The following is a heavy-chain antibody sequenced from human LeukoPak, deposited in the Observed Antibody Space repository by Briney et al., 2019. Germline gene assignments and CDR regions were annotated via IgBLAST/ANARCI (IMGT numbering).Heavy chain of an antibody. CDR1: GFTFSSYS. D-gene: IGHD1-26*01. CDR2: ISDNSYWI. V-gene: IGHV3-21*01. J-gene: IGHJ5*02. CDR3: GRDIGRHGFNS. Sequence: PGGSLRLSCAASGFTFSSYSMSWVRQAPGKGLEWVSSISDNSYWIYYADSVEGRFTISRDNARNTLYLQMNSLRAEDTAVYYCGRDIGRHGFNSWGQGTLVTVSS.